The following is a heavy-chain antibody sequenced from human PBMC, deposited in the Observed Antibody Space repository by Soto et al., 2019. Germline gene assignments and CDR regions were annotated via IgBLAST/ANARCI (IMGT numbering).Heavy chain of an antibody. D-gene: IGHD3-22*01. Sequence: GASVKVSCKASGYMFTGYYIHWVRQAPGQGLEWTGWINPKSGGTKYAEKFQGRVSMTGDTSITTAYMELSSLRSDDTAVYYRATDRVAFDMWGQGTKVTVSS. CDR3: ATDRVAFDM. CDR2: INPKSGGT. J-gene: IGHJ3*02. V-gene: IGHV1-2*02. CDR1: GYMFTGYY.